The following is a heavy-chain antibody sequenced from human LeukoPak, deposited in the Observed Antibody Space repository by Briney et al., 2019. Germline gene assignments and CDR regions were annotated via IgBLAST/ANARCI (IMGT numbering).Heavy chain of an antibody. CDR2: VSGSNGNT. Sequence: PGGSLRLSCAASGFTFSSYAMSWVRPAPGEGLEWVSTVSGSNGNTHYADSVKGRFTISRDNSKNTLYLQMNSLRAEDTAVYYCVRESPVAAVGRSWFDPWGQGTLVTVSS. V-gene: IGHV3-23*01. CDR1: GFTFSSYA. CDR3: VRESPVAAVGRSWFDP. J-gene: IGHJ5*02. D-gene: IGHD6-13*01.